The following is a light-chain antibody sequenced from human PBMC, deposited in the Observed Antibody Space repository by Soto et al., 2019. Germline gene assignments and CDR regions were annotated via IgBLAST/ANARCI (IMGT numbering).Light chain of an antibody. CDR3: QQRSNWPPT. Sequence: DIVLTQSPATLSLSPGERATLSCTASQSVGTSLAWYKQQPGQAPRLLIHDTAYRASGIPERFSGSGSGTAFSLSISRLEPDDFAVYYCQQRSNWPPTFGGGTKVEIK. CDR2: DTA. CDR1: QSVGTS. J-gene: IGKJ4*01. V-gene: IGKV3-11*01.